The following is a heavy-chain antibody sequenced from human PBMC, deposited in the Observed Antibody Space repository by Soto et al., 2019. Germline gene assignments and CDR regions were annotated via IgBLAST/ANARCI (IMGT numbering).Heavy chain of an antibody. Sequence: EVQLVESGGGLVQPGGSLKLSCAASGFTFSGSAIHWVRQASGKGLEWLGRIRSKTNSYATAYAASVNGRFTISRDDSKDTAYLQLNSLKTEDTAVYYCGRLVGATSSFVYWGQGTLVTVSS. CDR3: GRLVGATSSFVY. CDR2: IRSKTNSYAT. D-gene: IGHD1-26*01. CDR1: GFTFSGSA. V-gene: IGHV3-73*02. J-gene: IGHJ4*02.